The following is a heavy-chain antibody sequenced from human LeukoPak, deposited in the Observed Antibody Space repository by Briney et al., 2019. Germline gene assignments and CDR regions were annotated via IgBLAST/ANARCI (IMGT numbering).Heavy chain of an antibody. CDR3: SKGPPYSSGCLKRFDP. Sequence: GGSLRLSCAASGFTFSSYSMSWVRQAPGKGLEWVSVISHSGVNTYYADSVKGRFIISRDNSKDTLHLQMNSLRAEDSAVYYCSKGPPYSSGCLKRFDPWGQGISVTVPS. CDR1: GFTFSSYS. D-gene: IGHD6-19*01. J-gene: IGHJ5*02. CDR2: ISHSGVNT. V-gene: IGHV3-23*01.